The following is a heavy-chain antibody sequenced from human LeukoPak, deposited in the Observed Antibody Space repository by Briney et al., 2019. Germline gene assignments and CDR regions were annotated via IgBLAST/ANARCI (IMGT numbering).Heavy chain of an antibody. Sequence: GASVKVSCKASNYTFTSYGISWVRQAPGQGLEWMGRIIPILGIANYAQKFQGRVTITADKSTSTAYMELSSLRSEDTAVYYCARAHCSSTSCYRFDYWGQGTLVTVSS. CDR2: IIPILGIA. CDR1: NYTFTSYG. V-gene: IGHV1-69*04. CDR3: ARAHCSSTSCYRFDY. J-gene: IGHJ4*02. D-gene: IGHD2-2*01.